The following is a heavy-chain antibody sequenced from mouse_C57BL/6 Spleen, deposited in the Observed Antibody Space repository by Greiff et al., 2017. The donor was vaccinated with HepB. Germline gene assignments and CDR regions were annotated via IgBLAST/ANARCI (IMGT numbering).Heavy chain of an antibody. D-gene: IGHD3-2*02. CDR3: VRDSSGYGFDY. CDR2: IRSKSNNYAT. CDR1: GFSFNTYA. J-gene: IGHJ2*01. V-gene: IGHV10-1*01. Sequence: EVQLVESGGGLVQPKGSLKLSCAASGFSFNTYAMNWVRQAPGKGLEWVARIRSKSNNYATYYADSVKDRFTISRDDSESMLYLQMNNLKTEDTAMYYCVRDSSGYGFDYWGQGTTLTVSS.